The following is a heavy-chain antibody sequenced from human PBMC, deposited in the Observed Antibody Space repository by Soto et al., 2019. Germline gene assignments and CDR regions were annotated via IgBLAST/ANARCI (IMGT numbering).Heavy chain of an antibody. V-gene: IGHV3-66*01. D-gene: IGHD3-16*01. CDR1: GFTVSTKY. Sequence: EVQLVESGGGLVQPGGSLRLSCAASGFTVSTKYMSWVRQAPGKGLEWVSVIYSGGSTFYADSVRGRFTIYRDNSKNTVNLQMNSLRAEDTAVYYCARDPWAADYWGQGNLVTVSS. CDR2: IYSGGST. CDR3: ARDPWAADY. J-gene: IGHJ4*02.